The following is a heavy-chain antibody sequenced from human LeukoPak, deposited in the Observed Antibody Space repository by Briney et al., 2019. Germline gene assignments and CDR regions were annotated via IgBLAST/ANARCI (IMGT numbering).Heavy chain of an antibody. V-gene: IGHV3-7*01. CDR3: ARGDSGSYKRLRYYYYMDV. J-gene: IGHJ6*03. Sequence: GESLRLSCAASGFTFSSYWMSWVRQAPGKGLEWVANIKQDGSEKYYVDSVKGRFTISRDNAKNSLYLQMNSLRAEDTAVYYWARGDSGSYKRLRYYYYMDVWGKGTTVTVSS. CDR1: GFTFSSYW. D-gene: IGHD1-26*01. CDR2: IKQDGSEK.